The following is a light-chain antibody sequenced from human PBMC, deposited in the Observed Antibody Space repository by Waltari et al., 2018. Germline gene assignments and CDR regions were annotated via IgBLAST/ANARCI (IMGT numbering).Light chain of an antibody. CDR3: VLYMGSGYVV. J-gene: IGLJ2*01. CDR2: STN. V-gene: IGLV8-61*01. Sequence: QTVVTQEPSFSVSPGGTVTLTCGLSSGSVSTSYYPSWYQQTPGQAPRTLIYSTNSRASGVPERFSGSILGNKAALTITGAQADDESDYYCVLYMGSGYVVFGGGTKLTVL. CDR1: SGSVSTSYY.